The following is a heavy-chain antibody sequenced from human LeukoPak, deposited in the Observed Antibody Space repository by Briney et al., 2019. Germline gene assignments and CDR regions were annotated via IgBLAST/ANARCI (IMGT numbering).Heavy chain of an antibody. J-gene: IGHJ4*02. CDR3: ARNGDEHCSSTSCYTEIDY. CDR2: IIPILGTA. CDR1: GGTFSSYA. Sequence: SVKVSCKASGGTFSSYAISWVRQAPGQGLEWMGRIIPILGTANYAQKFQGRVTITADESTSTAYMELSSLRSEDTAVYYCARNGDEHCSSTSCYTEIDYWGQGTLVTVSS. V-gene: IGHV1-69*11. D-gene: IGHD2-2*02.